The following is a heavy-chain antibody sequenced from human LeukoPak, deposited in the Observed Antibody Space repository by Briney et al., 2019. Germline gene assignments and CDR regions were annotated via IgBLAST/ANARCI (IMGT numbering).Heavy chain of an antibody. Sequence: SVKVSCKASGATFSSYAISWVRQAPGQRLEWMGGIIPIFGTTNYAQKFQGRVTITADESTSTAYMELSSLRSEDTAVYYCARDLQVGSGDYWGQGALVTVSS. J-gene: IGHJ4*02. CDR3: ARDLQVGSGDY. CDR1: GATFSSYA. CDR2: IIPIFGTT. D-gene: IGHD1-26*01. V-gene: IGHV1-69*01.